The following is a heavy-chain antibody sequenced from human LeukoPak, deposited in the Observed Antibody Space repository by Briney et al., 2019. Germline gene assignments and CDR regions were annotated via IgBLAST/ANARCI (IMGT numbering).Heavy chain of an antibody. CDR3: ITFSMIVVVITD. CDR2: IKSKTDGGTT. D-gene: IGHD3-22*01. V-gene: IGHV3-15*01. CDR1: GFTFSNAW. Sequence: GGSLRLSCAASGFTFSNAWMSWVRQAPGKGLEWVGRIKSKTDGGTTDYAAPVKGRFTISRDDSKNTLYLQMNSLKTEDTALYYCITFSMIVVVITDWGQGTLVTVSS. J-gene: IGHJ4*02.